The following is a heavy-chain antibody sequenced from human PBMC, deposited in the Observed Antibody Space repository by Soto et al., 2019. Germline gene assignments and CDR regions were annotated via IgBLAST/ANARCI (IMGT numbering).Heavy chain of an antibody. J-gene: IGHJ4*02. CDR1: GGSISSSSYY. CDR2: IYYSGST. Sequence: PSETLSLTCTVSGGSISSSSYYWGWIRQPPGEGLEWIGSIYYSGSTYYNPSLKSRVTISVDTSKNQFSLKLSSVTAADTAVYYCGREAATLYFDYWGQGTLVTVSS. CDR3: GREAATLYFDY. D-gene: IGHD2-15*01. V-gene: IGHV4-39*02.